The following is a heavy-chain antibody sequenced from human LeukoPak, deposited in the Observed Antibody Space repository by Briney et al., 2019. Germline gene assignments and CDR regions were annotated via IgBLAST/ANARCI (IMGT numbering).Heavy chain of an antibody. CDR1: GFTFGSYA. D-gene: IGHD1-26*01. CDR2: VSGSGGST. J-gene: IGHJ4*02. V-gene: IGHV3-23*01. Sequence: GGSLRLSCAASGFTFGSYAMSWVRQAPGKGLEWVSVVSGSGGSTYYADSVKGRFTVSRDNSKNTLYLQMDSLRAEDTAVYYCAKAPPYASGTYHIFDYWGQGTLVTVSS. CDR3: AKAPPYASGTYHIFDY.